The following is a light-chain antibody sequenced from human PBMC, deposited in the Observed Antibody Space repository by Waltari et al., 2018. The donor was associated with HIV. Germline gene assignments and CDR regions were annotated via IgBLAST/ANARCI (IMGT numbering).Light chain of an antibody. V-gene: IGLV1-40*01. CDR3: QSYDSSLSGSWV. J-gene: IGLJ3*02. CDR1: SSNIGAGYD. CDR2: GNI. Sequence: QSVLTQPPSVSGAPGQRVTIPCTGSSSNIGAGYDVHWSHHLPGTAPKLLIYGNINRPSGVPDRCSGSKSGTSASLAITGLQAEDEADYYCQSYDSSLSGSWVFGGGTKLTVL.